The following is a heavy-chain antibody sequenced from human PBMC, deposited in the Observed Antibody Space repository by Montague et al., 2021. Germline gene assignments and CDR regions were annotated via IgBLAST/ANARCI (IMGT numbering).Heavy chain of an antibody. CDR3: ARVVCSWYVGWFDP. CDR1: GASITSNIYY. V-gene: IGHV4-39*07. CDR2: IYYSGNS. D-gene: IGHD6-13*01. Sequence: SETLSLTCTVSGASITSNIYYWGWIRQSPGKGLEWIGSIYYSGNSFYQPFLKSRITMAVDTSKNQFSLKLNSVTAADTAIYYCARVVCSWYVGWFDPWGQGTLVTVSS. J-gene: IGHJ5*02.